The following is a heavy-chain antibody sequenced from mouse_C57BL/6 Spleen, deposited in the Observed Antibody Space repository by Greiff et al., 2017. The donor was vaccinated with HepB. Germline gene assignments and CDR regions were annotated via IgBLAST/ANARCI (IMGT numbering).Heavy chain of an antibody. CDR1: GYSITSGYY. Sequence: DVQLVESGPGLVKPSQSLSLTCSVTGYSITSGYYWNWIRQFPGNKLEWMGYISYDGSNNYNPSLKNRISITRDTSKNQFFLKLNSVTTEDTATYYCASHPEDYWGQGTTLTVSS. CDR2: ISYDGSN. J-gene: IGHJ2*01. V-gene: IGHV3-6*01. CDR3: ASHPEDY.